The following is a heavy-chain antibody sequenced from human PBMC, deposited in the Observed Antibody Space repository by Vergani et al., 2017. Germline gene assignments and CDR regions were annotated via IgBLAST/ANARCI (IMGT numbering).Heavy chain of an antibody. D-gene: IGHD3-16*02. V-gene: IGHV1-2*02. CDR3: ACYDYVWGSYRSDY. CDR1: GYTFTGYY. J-gene: IGHJ4*02. CDR2: INPNSGGT. Sequence: QVQLVQSGAEVKKPGASVKVSCKASGYTFTGYYMHWVRQAPGQGLEWMGWINPNSGGTNYAQKFQGRGTMTRATSISTAYMELSRLRSDDTAVYYCACYDYVWGSYRSDYWGQGTLVTVSS.